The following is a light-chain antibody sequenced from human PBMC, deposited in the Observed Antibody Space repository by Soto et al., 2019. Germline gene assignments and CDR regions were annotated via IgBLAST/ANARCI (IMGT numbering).Light chain of an antibody. Sequence: DIQMTQSQSALSASVGDRVTIDCRASQSIASYLSWYQQKPGKAPKLLIYAASTLQAGVPSRFSGSGSGTDFTLTISILQPEDFATYYCQQSYRTLWTFGHGTKVDI. CDR2: AAS. CDR1: QSIASY. V-gene: IGKV1-39*01. J-gene: IGKJ1*01. CDR3: QQSYRTLWT.